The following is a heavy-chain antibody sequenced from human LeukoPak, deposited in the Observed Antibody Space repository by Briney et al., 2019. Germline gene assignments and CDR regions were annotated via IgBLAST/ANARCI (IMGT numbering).Heavy chain of an antibody. CDR2: INHSGST. D-gene: IGHD4-23*01. CDR1: GGSFSGYY. J-gene: IGHJ3*02. CDR3: ARSVGPNDAFDI. Sequence: PSETLSLTCAVYGGSFSGYYWSWIRQPPGKGLEWPGEINHSGSTNYNPSLKSRVTISVDTSKNQFSLKLSSVTAADTAVYYCARSVGPNDAFDIWGQGTMVTVSS. V-gene: IGHV4-34*01.